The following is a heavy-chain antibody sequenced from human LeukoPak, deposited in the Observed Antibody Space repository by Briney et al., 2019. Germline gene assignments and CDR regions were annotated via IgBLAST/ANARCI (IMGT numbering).Heavy chain of an antibody. J-gene: IGHJ3*02. V-gene: IGHV3-23*01. Sequence: GGSLRLSCAASGFAFTSYGMSWVRQAPGKGLEWVSAISASGGSTFYADSVKGRFTISRDNSENTLYLQMNSLRAEDTAVYYCAKEDYGDYSAFDIWGQGTMVTVSS. CDR2: ISASGGST. CDR3: AKEDYGDYSAFDI. CDR1: GFAFTSYG. D-gene: IGHD4-17*01.